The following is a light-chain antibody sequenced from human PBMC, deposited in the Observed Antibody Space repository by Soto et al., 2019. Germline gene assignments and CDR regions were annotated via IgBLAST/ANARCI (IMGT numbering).Light chain of an antibody. CDR2: AAS. CDR3: QQYNNWPQT. J-gene: IGKJ2*01. CDR1: QGISSY. Sequence: DIQLTQSPSFLSASVGDRVTITCRASQGISSYLAWYQQKPGKAPRLLIYAASTLQSGVPLRFSGSGSGTEFTLTISNLQPEDFATYYCQQYNNWPQTFGQGTKLEIK. V-gene: IGKV1-9*01.